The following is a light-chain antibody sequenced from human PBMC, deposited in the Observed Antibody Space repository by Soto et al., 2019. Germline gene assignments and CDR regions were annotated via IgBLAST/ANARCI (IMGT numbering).Light chain of an antibody. V-gene: IGLV2-14*01. Sequence: QSVLTQPASVSGSPGQSITLSCAGTTSDIGGYDYVSWYQHHPGKAPKLIIYDVTRRPSGVSPRFSGSKSGNTASLTISGIKAEDDADYYGVSFSVASPLFASGTTLTVL. CDR3: VSFSVASPL. J-gene: IGLJ6*01. CDR1: TSDIGGYDY. CDR2: DVT.